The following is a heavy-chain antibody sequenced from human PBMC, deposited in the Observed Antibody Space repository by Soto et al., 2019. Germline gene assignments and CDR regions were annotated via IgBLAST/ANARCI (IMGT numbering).Heavy chain of an antibody. CDR2: IYPGDSDT. J-gene: IGHJ6*02. Sequence: GESLKISCKGSGYSFTSYWIGWVRQMPGKGLEWMGIIYPGDSDTRYSPSFQGQVTISADKSISTAYLQWSSLKASDTAMYYCARQLILTDYYYYGMDVWGQGTTVTVS. V-gene: IGHV5-51*01. CDR3: ARQLILTDYYYYGMDV. CDR1: GYSFTSYW.